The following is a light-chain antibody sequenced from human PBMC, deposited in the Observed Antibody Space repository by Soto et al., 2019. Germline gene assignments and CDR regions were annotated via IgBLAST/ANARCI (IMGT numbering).Light chain of an antibody. CDR3: QQANSFPLT. CDR1: QGIGSW. J-gene: IGKJ3*01. V-gene: IGKV1-12*01. Sequence: DIQMTQSPSSVSSSVGDRVTITCRASQGIGSWLCWYQQKPGKAPKLLIYAAASLQSGVPSRIGATFSWAEIIPTSSRLQPEDLATYFCQQANSFPLTFGPGTKVDLK. CDR2: AAA.